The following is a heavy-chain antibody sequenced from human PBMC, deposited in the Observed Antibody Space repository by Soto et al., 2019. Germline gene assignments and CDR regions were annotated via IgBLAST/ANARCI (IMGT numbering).Heavy chain of an antibody. J-gene: IGHJ4*02. D-gene: IGHD3-22*01. CDR3: ARALRDYYDSSGYSAGNDY. CDR1: GGSIRSRDYY. Sequence: PSETLSIAGTVSGGSIRSRDYYWSWILQPPGKGLEWIGYIYYSGSTYYNPSLKSRVTISVDTSKNQFSLKLSSVTAADTAVYYCARALRDYYDSSGYSAGNDYWGQGTLVTVSS. CDR2: IYYSGST. V-gene: IGHV4-30-4*01.